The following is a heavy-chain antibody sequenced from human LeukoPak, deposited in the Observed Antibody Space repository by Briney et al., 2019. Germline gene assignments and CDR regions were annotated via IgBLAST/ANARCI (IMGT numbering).Heavy chain of an antibody. V-gene: IGHV3-30*02. CDR2: IRYDGSNK. D-gene: IGHD1-1*01. CDR1: GFTFSSYG. J-gene: IGHJ4*02. CDR3: AKDESYGATTGTTGGDY. Sequence: GGSLRLSCAASGFTFSSYGMHWVRQAPGKGLEWVAFIRYDGSNKYYADSVKGRFTISRDNSKNTLYLQMNSLRAEDTAVYYCAKDESYGATTGTTGGDYWGQGTLVTVSS.